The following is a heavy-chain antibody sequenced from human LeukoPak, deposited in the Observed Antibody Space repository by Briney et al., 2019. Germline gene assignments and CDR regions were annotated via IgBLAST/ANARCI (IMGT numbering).Heavy chain of an antibody. CDR3: ANTNYCSGGSCLYGMDV. J-gene: IGHJ6*02. CDR1: GGTFISYA. D-gene: IGHD2-15*01. V-gene: IGHV1-69*13. Sequence: SVKVSCKASGGTFISYAISWVRPAPGQGLEWMGGIIPIFGTANYAQKFQGRVTITADESTSTAYMELSSLRSEDTAVYYCANTNYCSGGSCLYGMDVWGQGTTVTVSS. CDR2: IIPIFGTA.